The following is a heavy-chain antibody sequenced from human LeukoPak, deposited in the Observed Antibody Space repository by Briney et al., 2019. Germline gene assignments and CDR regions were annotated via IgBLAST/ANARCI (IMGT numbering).Heavy chain of an antibody. CDR2: ISGSGGST. CDR1: GFTFSSYA. Sequence: GGSLRLSCAASGFTFSSYAMSWVRQAPGKGLEWVSAISGSGGSTYYADSVKGRFTISRDNSKNTLYLQMNSLRAEDTAVYYCARVSTVTPTRWYYYYMDVWGKGTTVTISS. D-gene: IGHD4-17*01. J-gene: IGHJ6*03. V-gene: IGHV3-23*01. CDR3: ARVSTVTPTRWYYYYMDV.